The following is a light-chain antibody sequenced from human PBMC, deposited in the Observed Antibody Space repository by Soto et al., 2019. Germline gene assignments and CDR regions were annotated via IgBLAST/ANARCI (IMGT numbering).Light chain of an antibody. CDR1: RNDIGLYNY. CDR2: EVT. V-gene: IGLV2-14*01. Sequence: QSVLTQPASVSGSPGQSITISCAGTRNDIGLYNYVSWYHQPPGEAPKLLIHEVTNRPSGISHRFSGSKAGTTASLTISRLQGEDEGDYYCSSYTNTDPLAVFGGGTKVTVL. CDR3: SSYTNTDPLAV. J-gene: IGLJ3*02.